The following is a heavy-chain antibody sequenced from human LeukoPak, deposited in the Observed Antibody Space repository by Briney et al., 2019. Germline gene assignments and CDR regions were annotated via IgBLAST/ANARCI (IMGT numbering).Heavy chain of an antibody. CDR2: IYPGDSDT. V-gene: IGHV5-51*01. J-gene: IGHJ4*02. CDR1: GYNFTNSW. D-gene: IGHD3-9*01. Sequence: GESLKISCKASGYNFTNSWIGWVRQMPGKGLEWMGIIYPGDSDTRKSPSLQGQVTISVDKSISTVYLQWYSLKASDTAMYHCATTPYNILTAFSSFDYWGQGTPVTVSS. CDR3: ATTPYNILTAFSSFDY.